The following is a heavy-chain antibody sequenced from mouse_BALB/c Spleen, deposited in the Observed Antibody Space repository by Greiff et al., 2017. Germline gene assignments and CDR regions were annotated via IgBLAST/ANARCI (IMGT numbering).Heavy chain of an antibody. Sequence: EVQVVESGGGLVKPGGSLKLSCAASGFTFSSYAMSWVRQTPEKRLEWVASISSGGSTYYPDSVKGRFTISRDNARNILYLQMSSLRSEDTAMYYCARDLYGNPWFAYWGQGTLVTVSA. D-gene: IGHD2-10*02. V-gene: IGHV5-6-5*01. CDR3: ARDLYGNPWFAY. CDR1: GFTFSSYA. CDR2: ISSGGST. J-gene: IGHJ3*01.